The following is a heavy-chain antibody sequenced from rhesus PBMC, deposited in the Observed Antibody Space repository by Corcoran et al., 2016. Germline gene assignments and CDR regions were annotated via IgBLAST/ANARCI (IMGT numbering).Heavy chain of an antibody. CDR1: GFSLSTSGMG. Sequence: QVTLKESGPALVKPTQTLTLTCPFSGFSLSTSGMGVGWLRQPSRKTLEWLAHIYWDDDKRYSTSLKSRLTISKDTSKNQVVLTMTNMDPVDTATYYCARLYGSGFDYWGQGVLVTVSS. J-gene: IGHJ4*01. CDR2: IYWDDDK. V-gene: IGHV2-1*01. D-gene: IGHD3-28*01. CDR3: ARLYGSGFDY.